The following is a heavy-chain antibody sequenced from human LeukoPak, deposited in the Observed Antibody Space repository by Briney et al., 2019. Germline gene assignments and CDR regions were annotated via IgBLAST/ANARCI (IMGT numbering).Heavy chain of an antibody. V-gene: IGHV4-38-2*02. CDR1: GYSISSGYY. D-gene: IGHD6-13*01. CDR3: AIITPTIAAAGPQAFDI. CDR2: IYHTGST. J-gene: IGHJ3*02. Sequence: SETLSLTCTVSGYSISSGYYWGWIRQPPGKGLEWIGSIYHTGSTYYNPSLKSPVTISVDRSKNQFSLKLRSVTAADTAVYYCAIITPTIAAAGPQAFDIWGQGTMVTVSS.